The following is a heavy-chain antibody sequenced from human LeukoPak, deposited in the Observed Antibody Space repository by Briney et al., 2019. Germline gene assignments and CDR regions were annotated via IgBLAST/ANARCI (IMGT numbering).Heavy chain of an antibody. CDR3: ARQYCSSTSCYGDDAFDI. D-gene: IGHD2-2*01. J-gene: IGHJ3*02. CDR2: ISYDGSNK. V-gene: IGHV3-30*04. Sequence: GGSLRLSCAASGFTFSSYAMHWVRQAPGKGLEWVAVISYDGSNKYYADSVKGRFTISRDNSKNTLYLQMNSLRAEDTAVYYCARQYCSSTSCYGDDAFDIWGQGTIVTVSS. CDR1: GFTFSSYA.